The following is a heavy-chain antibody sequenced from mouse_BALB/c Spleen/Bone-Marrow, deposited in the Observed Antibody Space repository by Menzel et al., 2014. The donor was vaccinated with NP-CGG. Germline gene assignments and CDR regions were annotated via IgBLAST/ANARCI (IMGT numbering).Heavy chain of an antibody. V-gene: IGHV5-9-3*01. J-gene: IGHJ3*01. CDR2: ISSGGSYT. CDR3: ARHDYAY. CDR1: GFTFSSYA. Sequence: EVKLVESGGGLVKPGGSLELSCAASGFTFSSYAMSWVRQTPEKRLAWVATISSGGSYTYYPDSVKGRFTISRDNAKNTLYLQMSSLRSEDTAMYYCARHDYAYWGQGTLVTVSA. D-gene: IGHD2-4*01.